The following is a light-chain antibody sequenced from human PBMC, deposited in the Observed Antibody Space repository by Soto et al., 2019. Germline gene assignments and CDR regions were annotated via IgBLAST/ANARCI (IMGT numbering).Light chain of an antibody. J-gene: IGKJ1*01. V-gene: IGKV3-15*01. Sequence: IVMTQSPATLSVSPGERATLSCRASQSVSSDLAWYQHKPGQAPRLLIYGASTRATGIPARFSGRGSGTEFTLTTSSLQSVDFAVYYCQQYDNWTQPFRQGTTVDIX. CDR1: QSVSSD. CDR2: GAS. CDR3: QQYDNWTQP.